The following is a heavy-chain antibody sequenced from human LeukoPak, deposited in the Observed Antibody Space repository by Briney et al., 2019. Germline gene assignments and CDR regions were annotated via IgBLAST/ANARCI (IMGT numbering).Heavy chain of an antibody. V-gene: IGHV1-2*02. CDR1: GYTFTCYY. J-gene: IGHJ4*02. Sequence: GASVKVSCKASGYTFTCYYMHWVRQAPGQGLEWMGWINPNSGGTNYAQKFQGRVTMTRDTSISTAYMELSRLRSDDTAVYYCAREGATWLGEGYFDYWGQGTLVTVSS. D-gene: IGHD3-16*01. CDR3: AREGATWLGEGYFDY. CDR2: INPNSGGT.